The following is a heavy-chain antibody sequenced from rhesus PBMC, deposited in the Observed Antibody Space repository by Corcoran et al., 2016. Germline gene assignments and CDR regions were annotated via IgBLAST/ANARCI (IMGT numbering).Heavy chain of an antibody. J-gene: IGHJ4*01. Sequence: QVQLQESGPGLVKPSETLSLTCAVSGGSITTHFWGWIRPSPGKGLECIGFIHGNTGHSAYSPSLRSRVTFSKDTSRNQFYLHLTSVTDADSAVYHCARWGACGGSDCYYFDSWGQGVLVTVSP. CDR1: GGSITTHF. D-gene: IGHD2-39*02. V-gene: IGHV4-147*01. CDR3: ARWGACGGSDCYYFDS. CDR2: IHGNTGHS.